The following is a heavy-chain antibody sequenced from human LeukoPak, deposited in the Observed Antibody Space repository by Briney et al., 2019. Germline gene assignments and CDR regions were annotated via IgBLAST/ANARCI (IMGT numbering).Heavy chain of an antibody. V-gene: IGHV3-20*04. CDR3: ARGLGDSSGYYFFY. D-gene: IGHD3-22*01. CDR2: INWNGGST. CDR1: GFTFDDYG. Sequence: GGSLRLSCAASGFTFDDYGMSWVRQAPGKGLEWVSGINWNGGSTGYADSVKGRFTISRDNAKNSLYLQMNSLRAEDTALYYCARGLGDSSGYYFFYWGQGTLVTVSS. J-gene: IGHJ4*02.